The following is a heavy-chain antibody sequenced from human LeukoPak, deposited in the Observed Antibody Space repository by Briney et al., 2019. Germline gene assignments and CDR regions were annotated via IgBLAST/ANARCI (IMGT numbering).Heavy chain of an antibody. J-gene: IGHJ3*02. CDR3: ARHLGPYYYVAAFDI. V-gene: IGHV4-39*01. D-gene: IGHD3-10*02. CDR2: IYYSGST. CDR1: GFTFSSYSMN. Sequence: GSLRLSCAASGFTFSSYSMNWVRQPPGKGLEWIGSIYYSGSTYYNPSLKSRVTISVDTSKNQFSLKLSSVTAADTAVYYCARHLGPYYYVAAFDIWGQGTMVTVSS.